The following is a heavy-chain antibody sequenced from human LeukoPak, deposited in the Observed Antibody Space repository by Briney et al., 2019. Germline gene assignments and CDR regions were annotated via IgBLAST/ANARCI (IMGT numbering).Heavy chain of an antibody. V-gene: IGHV1-18*01. Sequence: GASVKVFCKASGYTFTSYDISWVRQAPGQGLEWMGWITAYNDNTNYARKLQGRVTMTTDTSTSTAYMELRSLRSDDTAVYYCARALLWFGEPSHIDYWGQGTLVTASS. D-gene: IGHD3-10*01. J-gene: IGHJ4*02. CDR1: GYTFTSYD. CDR3: ARALLWFGEPSHIDY. CDR2: ITAYNDNT.